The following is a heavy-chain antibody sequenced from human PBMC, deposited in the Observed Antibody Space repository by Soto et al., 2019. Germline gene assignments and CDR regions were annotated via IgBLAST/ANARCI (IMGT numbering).Heavy chain of an antibody. V-gene: IGHV2-5*01. CDR2: IYWNDDK. J-gene: IGHJ4*02. CDR1: GVSLSTSGLG. CDR3: AHRPSGWYLFDY. Sequence: SGPTRVNPTQTLTLTCTISGVSLSTSGLGVGWIRQPPGKALEWLALIYWNDDKRYSPSLKARLTITKDTSKNQVVLTMTNMDPVDTATYYCAHRPSGWYLFDYWGQGTLVTVSS. D-gene: IGHD6-19*01.